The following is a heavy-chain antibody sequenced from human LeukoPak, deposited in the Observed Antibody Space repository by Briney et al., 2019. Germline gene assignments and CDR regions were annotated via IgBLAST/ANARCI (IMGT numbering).Heavy chain of an antibody. V-gene: IGHV3-21*01. CDR1: GFTFSSYS. D-gene: IGHD3-22*01. Sequence: GGSLRLSCAASGFTFSSYSMNWVRQAPGKWLEWVSSISSSSSYIYYADSVKGRFTISRDNAKNSLYLQMNSLRAEDTAVYYCARAANLNYYDSGGYGAFDIWGQGTMVTVSS. J-gene: IGHJ3*02. CDR3: ARAANLNYYDSGGYGAFDI. CDR2: ISSSSSYI.